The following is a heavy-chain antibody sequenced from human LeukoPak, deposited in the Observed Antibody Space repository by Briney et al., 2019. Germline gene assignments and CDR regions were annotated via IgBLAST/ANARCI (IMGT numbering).Heavy chain of an antibody. J-gene: IGHJ4*02. D-gene: IGHD5-18*01. CDR3: AKSRSPPGFSYDY. V-gene: IGHV1-69*05. CDR2: IIPIFGTA. Sequence: SVKVSCKASGGTFSSYAISWVRQAPGQGLEWMGGIIPIFGTANYAQKFQGRVTITTDESTSTAYMGLSSLRSEDTAVYYCAKSRSPPGFSYDYWGQGTLVTVSS. CDR1: GGTFSSYA.